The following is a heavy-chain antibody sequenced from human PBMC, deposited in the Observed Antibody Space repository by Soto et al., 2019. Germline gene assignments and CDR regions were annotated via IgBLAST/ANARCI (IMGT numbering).Heavy chain of an antibody. D-gene: IGHD2-15*01. CDR3: ASDCSGGSCYGY. CDR2: IYYSGST. CDR1: GGSISSSSYY. V-gene: IGHV4-39*01. Sequence: QLQLQESGPGLVKPSETLSLTCTVSGGSISSSSYYWGWIRQPPGKGLEWIGSIYYSGSTYYNPSLKSRVTISVDTSKNQFSLKLSSVTAADTAVYYCASDCSGGSCYGYWGQGTLVTVSS. J-gene: IGHJ4*02.